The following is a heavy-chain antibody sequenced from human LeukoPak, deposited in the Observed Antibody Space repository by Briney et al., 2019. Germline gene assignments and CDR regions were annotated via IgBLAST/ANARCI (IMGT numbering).Heavy chain of an antibody. CDR3: ATGILGQEMATTLDY. Sequence: GASVTVSCKVSGYTLTELPMHWVRQAPGKGLEWMGGFDPEDGETIYAQKFQGRVTMTEDTSTDTAYMELSSLRSEDTAVYYCATGILGQEMATTLDYWGQGTLVTVSS. J-gene: IGHJ4*02. D-gene: IGHD5-24*01. V-gene: IGHV1-24*01. CDR2: FDPEDGET. CDR1: GYTLTELP.